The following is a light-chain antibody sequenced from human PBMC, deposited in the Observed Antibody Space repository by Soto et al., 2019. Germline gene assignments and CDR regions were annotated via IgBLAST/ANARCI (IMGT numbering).Light chain of an antibody. CDR1: QSIITSY. CDR3: QQYGSSPPTT. J-gene: IGKJ5*01. CDR2: GAS. V-gene: IGKV3-20*01. Sequence: EIVMTQSPATLSVSPGERATLSCRASQSIITSYLAWYQQKPGQAPRLLIYGASSRATGIPDRFSGSGSGTDFTLTISRLEPEDFAVYYCQQYGSSPPTTFGQGTRLEIK.